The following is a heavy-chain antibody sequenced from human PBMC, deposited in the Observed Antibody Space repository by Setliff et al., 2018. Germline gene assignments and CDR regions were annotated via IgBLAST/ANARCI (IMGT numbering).Heavy chain of an antibody. Sequence: GASVKVSCKASGYTFTGYYLHWVRQAPGQGLEWMGMINPGGGSTTYAQKFHGRVTITRDTSANTVYMELSRLRYEDTAVYYCANAEVVVAPWGQGTLVTVSS. CDR3: ANAEVVVAP. D-gene: IGHD2-15*01. J-gene: IGHJ4*02. CDR1: GYTFTGYY. CDR2: INPGGGST. V-gene: IGHV1-46*01.